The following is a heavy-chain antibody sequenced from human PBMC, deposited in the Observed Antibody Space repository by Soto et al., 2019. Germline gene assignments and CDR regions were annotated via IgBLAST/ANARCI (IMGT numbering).Heavy chain of an antibody. J-gene: IGHJ6*02. V-gene: IGHV3-30*18. CDR3: AKSFRGTEYYYYGMDV. D-gene: IGHD3-10*01. Sequence: GALRLSCAASGFTFSSYGMHWVRQAPGKGLEWVAVISYDGSNKYYADSVKGRLTISRDNSKNTMYLQMNILRDEDTSVYDCAKSFRGTEYYYYGMDVWGQGTTVTVSS. CDR2: ISYDGSNK. CDR1: GFTFSSYG.